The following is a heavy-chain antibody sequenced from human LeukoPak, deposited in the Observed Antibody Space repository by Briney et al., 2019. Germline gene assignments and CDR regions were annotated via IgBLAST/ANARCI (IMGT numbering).Heavy chain of an antibody. V-gene: IGHV3-66*01. J-gene: IGHJ6*02. CDR1: GFTVRTNY. CDR3: ASDGAYALAV. CDR2: IYSGGST. Sequence: GGSLRLSCAASGFTVRTNYMSWVRQAPGKGLEWVSVIYSGGSTYYADSVKDRFTISRDNAKNTVSLQMSSLRAEDTAVYYCASDGAYALAVWGQGTTVTVSS.